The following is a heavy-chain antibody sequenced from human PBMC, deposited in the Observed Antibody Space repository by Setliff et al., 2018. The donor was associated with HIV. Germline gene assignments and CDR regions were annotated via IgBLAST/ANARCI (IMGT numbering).Heavy chain of an antibody. CDR3: ASARGANSDGYDSFDI. J-gene: IGHJ3*02. CDR1: GFTFRRYA. CDR2: ISSSSAST. Sequence: PGGSLRLSCAASGFTFRRYAMSWVRQVPGKGLEWVAAISSSSASTYYADSVQGRFTISRDNSKNTLDLQMNSLRAEDTALYYCASARGANSDGYDSFDIWGQGTMVTVSS. V-gene: IGHV3-23*01. D-gene: IGHD3-22*01.